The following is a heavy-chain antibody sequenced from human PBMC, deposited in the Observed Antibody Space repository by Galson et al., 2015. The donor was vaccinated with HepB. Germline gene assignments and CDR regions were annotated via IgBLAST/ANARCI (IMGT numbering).Heavy chain of an antibody. CDR1: GFTFSSYS. J-gene: IGHJ4*02. CDR2: ISSSSSTI. D-gene: IGHD2-15*01. V-gene: IGHV3-48*01. CDR3: ARGICSGGSCYSRIWIDY. Sequence: SLRLSCAASGFTFSSYSMNWVRQAPGKGLEWVSYISSSSSTIYYADSVKGRFTISRDNAKNSLYLQMNSLRAEDTAVYYCARGICSGGSCYSRIWIDYWGQGTLVTVSS.